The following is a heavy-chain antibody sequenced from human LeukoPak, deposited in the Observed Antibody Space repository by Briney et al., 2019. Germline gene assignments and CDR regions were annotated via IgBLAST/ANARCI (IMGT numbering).Heavy chain of an antibody. CDR2: IYHSGST. Sequence: SETLSLTCTVSAGSISSSSYYWGWIRQPPGKGLEWIGSIYHSGSTYYNPSLKSRVTISVDTSKNQFSLKLSSLTAADTAVYYCARWIEVVPADSIYYWVQGTLVTVSS. CDR1: AGSISSSSYY. D-gene: IGHD2-2*01. J-gene: IGHJ4*02. V-gene: IGHV4-39*07. CDR3: ARWIEVVPADSIYY.